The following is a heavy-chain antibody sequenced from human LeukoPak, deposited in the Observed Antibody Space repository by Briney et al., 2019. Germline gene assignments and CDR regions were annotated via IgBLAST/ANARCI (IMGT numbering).Heavy chain of an antibody. CDR2: ISGSGGNT. CDR1: GFTFSNYA. D-gene: IGHD1-26*01. Sequence: GGSLRLSCAASGFTFSNYAMSWVRQAPGKGLEWVSAISGSGGNTYYADSVKGRFTISRDNSKNTQYLQMNSLRAEDTAVYYCAKEDGRYSTWGAFAIWGQGTMVTVSS. J-gene: IGHJ3*02. CDR3: AKEDGRYSTWGAFAI. V-gene: IGHV3-23*01.